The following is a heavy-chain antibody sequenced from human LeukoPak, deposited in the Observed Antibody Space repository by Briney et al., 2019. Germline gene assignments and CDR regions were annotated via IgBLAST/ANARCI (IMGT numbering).Heavy chain of an antibody. D-gene: IGHD4-23*01. Sequence: GESLKISCKGSGYNFAIYWIGWVRQMPGKGLEWMGIIYPGDSDTRYSPSFQGQVTISADKPISTASLQWSSLKASDTAIYYCARLGNPPLAYWGQGTLVTVSS. CDR3: ARLGNPPLAY. V-gene: IGHV5-51*01. CDR1: GYNFAIYW. J-gene: IGHJ4*02. CDR2: IYPGDSDT.